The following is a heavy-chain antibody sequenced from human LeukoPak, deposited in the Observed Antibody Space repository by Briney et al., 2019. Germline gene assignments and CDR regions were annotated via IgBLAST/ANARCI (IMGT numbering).Heavy chain of an antibody. CDR1: GGYFSGYY. CDR2: INHSGST. V-gene: IGHV4-34*01. CDR3: ARGPKYYYDSSGYYERRLYYYYYMDV. Sequence: SETLSLTCAVYGGYFSGYYWSWIRQPPGKGLEWIGEINHSGSTNYNPSLKSRVTISVDTSKNQFSLKLSSVTAADTAVYYCARGPKYYYDSSGYYERRLYYYYYMDVWGKGTTVTVSS. J-gene: IGHJ6*03. D-gene: IGHD3-22*01.